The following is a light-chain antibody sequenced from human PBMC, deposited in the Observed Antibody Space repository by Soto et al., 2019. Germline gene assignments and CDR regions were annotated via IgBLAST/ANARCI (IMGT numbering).Light chain of an antibody. CDR1: QSISSNY. Sequence: EIVLTLSPSTLSLSPGERATLSCRASQSISSNYLAWYQQKPGQAPRLLIYGASTRATGIPDRCSGSGSRTDFTLTISSLQAEDVAVYYCQQYYSTPWAFGQGTKVDIK. CDR2: GAS. J-gene: IGKJ1*01. CDR3: QQYYSTPWA. V-gene: IGKV3-20*01.